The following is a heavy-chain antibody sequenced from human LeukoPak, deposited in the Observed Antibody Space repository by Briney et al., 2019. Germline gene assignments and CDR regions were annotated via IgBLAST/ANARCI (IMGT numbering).Heavy chain of an antibody. D-gene: IGHD1-1*01. Sequence: GGSLRLSCAASGFTFSGSAMHWVRQASGKGLEWVGRIRSKANSYATAYAASVKGRFTISRDDSKNTAYLQMNSLKTEDTAVYYCYLPYIGWNDRDNFDYWGQGTLVTVSS. CDR3: YLPYIGWNDRDNFDY. J-gene: IGHJ4*02. V-gene: IGHV3-73*01. CDR2: IRSKANSYAT. CDR1: GFTFSGSA.